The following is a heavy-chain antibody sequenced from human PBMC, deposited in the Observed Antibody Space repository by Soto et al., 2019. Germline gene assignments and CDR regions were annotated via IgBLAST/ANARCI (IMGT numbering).Heavy chain of an antibody. J-gene: IGHJ6*02. CDR3: AKSKQPNYYYGMDV. V-gene: IGHV3-23*01. D-gene: IGHD6-13*01. CDR2: ISGSGGST. Sequence: EVQLLESGGGLVQPGGSLRLSCAASGYTFSSYAMSWVRQAPGKGLEWVSAISGSGGSTYYADSVKGRFTISRDNSKNTLYLQMNSLRAEDTAVYYCAKSKQPNYYYGMDVWGQGTTVTVSS. CDR1: GYTFSSYA.